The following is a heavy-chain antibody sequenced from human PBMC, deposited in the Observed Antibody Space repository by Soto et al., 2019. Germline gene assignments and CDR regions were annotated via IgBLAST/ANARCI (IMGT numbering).Heavy chain of an antibody. CDR1: GYTFASYT. D-gene: IGHD4-17*01. V-gene: IGHV1-3*01. J-gene: IGHJ4*02. Sequence: ASVKVSCKASGYTFASYTIHWVRQAPGQRLEWMGWINAGNGNTKYSQNFQGRVTITRDTSASTAYMELRSLRSEDTAVYYCARVLWGYGDYKLDYWGQGTLVTVSS. CDR2: INAGNGNT. CDR3: ARVLWGYGDYKLDY.